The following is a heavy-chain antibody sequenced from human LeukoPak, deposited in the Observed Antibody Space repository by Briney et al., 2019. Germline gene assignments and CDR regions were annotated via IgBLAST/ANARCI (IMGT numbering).Heavy chain of an antibody. CDR2: IIPIFGTA. CDR3: ARDIDIEVKKCSSTSCYTTPLGY. V-gene: IGHV1-69*13. J-gene: IGHJ4*02. Sequence: SVRVSCKASGGTFSSYAISWVRQAPGQGLEWMGGIIPIFGTANYAQKFQGRVTITADESTSTAYMELSSLRSEDTAVYYCARDIDIEVKKCSSTSCYTTPLGYWGQGTLVTISS. CDR1: GGTFSSYA. D-gene: IGHD2-2*02.